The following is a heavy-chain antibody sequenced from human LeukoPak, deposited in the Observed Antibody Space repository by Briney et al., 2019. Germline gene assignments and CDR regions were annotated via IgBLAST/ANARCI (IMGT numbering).Heavy chain of an antibody. CDR2: INSAGSST. J-gene: IGHJ4*02. D-gene: IGHD1-26*01. V-gene: IGHV3-74*01. Sequence: QSGGSLTLSCAASGFTFSSYWMHWVRQAPGKGLVWVSRINSAGSSTNYADSVRGRFTISRDSAKSTLYLQMDSLRVDDTALYYCVRGGGSYGDWDYWGQGTLVTVSS. CDR1: GFTFSSYW. CDR3: VRGGGSYGDWDY.